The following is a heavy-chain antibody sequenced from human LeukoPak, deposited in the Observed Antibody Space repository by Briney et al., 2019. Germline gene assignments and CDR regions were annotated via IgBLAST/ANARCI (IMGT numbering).Heavy chain of an antibody. CDR1: GFTFSSYS. CDR3: ARDRGYCGGDCYPEHNAFDI. Sequence: GGSLRLSCAASGFTFSSYSINWVRQAPGKGLEWVSSISSSSSYINYADSVKGRFTMSRDNAKNSLYLQMNSLRAEDMAVYYCARDRGYCGGDCYPEHNAFDIWGQGTMVTVSS. CDR2: ISSSSSYI. J-gene: IGHJ3*02. V-gene: IGHV3-21*01. D-gene: IGHD2-21*01.